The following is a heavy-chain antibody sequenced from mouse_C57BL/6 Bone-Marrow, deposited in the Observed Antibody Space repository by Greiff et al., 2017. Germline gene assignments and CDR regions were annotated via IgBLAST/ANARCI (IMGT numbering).Heavy chain of an antibody. CDR1: GFNIKDYY. J-gene: IGHJ4*01. D-gene: IGHD1-1*01. CDR3: ASLFYYGSSYGAMDY. V-gene: IGHV14-2*01. Sequence: VHVKQSGAELVKPGASVKLSCTASGFNIKDYYMHWVKQRTEQGLEWIGRIDPEDGETKYAPKFQGKATITADTSSNTAYLQLSSLTSEDTAVYYCASLFYYGSSYGAMDYWGQGTSVTVSS. CDR2: IDPEDGET.